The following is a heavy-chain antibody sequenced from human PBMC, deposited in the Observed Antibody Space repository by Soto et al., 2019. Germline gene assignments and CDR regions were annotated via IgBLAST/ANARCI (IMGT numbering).Heavy chain of an antibody. V-gene: IGHV3-66*01. CDR3: ARDLGVTVTTDTPFVAENEYYYYMDV. D-gene: IGHD4-17*01. Sequence: GGSLRLSCAASGFTVSSNYMSWVRQAPGKGLEWVSVIYSGGSTYYADSVKGRFTISRDNSKNTLYLQMNSLRAEDTAVYYCARDLGVTVTTDTPFVAENEYYYYMDVWGKGTTVTVSS. J-gene: IGHJ6*03. CDR2: IYSGGST. CDR1: GFTVSSNY.